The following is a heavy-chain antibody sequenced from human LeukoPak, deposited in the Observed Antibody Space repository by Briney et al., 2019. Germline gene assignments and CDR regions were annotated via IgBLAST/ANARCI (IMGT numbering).Heavy chain of an antibody. CDR2: IYYSGST. CDR3: ARETLYCSGGSCYPINDY. J-gene: IGHJ4*02. CDR1: GGSFSSYY. D-gene: IGHD2-15*01. Sequence: SETLTLTCTVSGGSFSSYYWSWIRQPPGKGLEWIGYIYYSGSTNYDPSLKSRVTRSVDTSKNQFSLKLSSVTAADTAVYYCARETLYCSGGSCYPINDYWGQGTLVTVSS. V-gene: IGHV4-59*12.